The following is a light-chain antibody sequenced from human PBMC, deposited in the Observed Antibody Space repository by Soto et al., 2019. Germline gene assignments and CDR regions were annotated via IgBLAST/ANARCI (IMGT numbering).Light chain of an antibody. V-gene: IGLV2-23*02. CDR2: AVS. CDR1: SSDIGSYNL. J-gene: IGLJ3*02. CDR3: CSYAGSSTLL. Sequence: QSALTQSASVSGSPGQSITVSCTGTSSDIGSYNLVSWYQHHPGKAPKLMIYAVSKRPSGVSSRFSGSKSGNTASLTISGLQAEDEADYFCCSYAGSSTLLFGGGTKVTVL.